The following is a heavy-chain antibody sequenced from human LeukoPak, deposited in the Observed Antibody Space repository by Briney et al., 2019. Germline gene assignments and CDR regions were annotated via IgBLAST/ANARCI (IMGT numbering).Heavy chain of an antibody. J-gene: IGHJ4*02. V-gene: IGHV3-9*02. CDR3: TKGRGGGTAYCFDY. Sequence: GRSLRVSCAASGFTSDDYAMHWVRQAPGRGLEWVSGISWNSGSIGYADSVKGRFTISRDDAKNSLYLQMNSLRAEDTAFYYCTKGRGGGTAYCFDYWGQGILVTVSP. CDR1: GFTSDDYA. D-gene: IGHD1-26*01. CDR2: ISWNSGSI.